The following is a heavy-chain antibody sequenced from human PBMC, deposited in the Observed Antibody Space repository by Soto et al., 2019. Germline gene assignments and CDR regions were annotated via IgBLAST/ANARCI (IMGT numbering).Heavy chain of an antibody. CDR2: IYWDDDK. D-gene: IGHD6-19*01. CDR3: AHIVVAGLGYYFDY. CDR1: GFSLSSTRMA. Sequence: QITLKESGPTLVKPTQTLTLTCTFSGFSLSSTRMAVGWIRQPPGKALEWLALIYWDDDKRYSPFLKSRLTHTKDISKNQVVLTMSNMDPVDTDRYYCAHIVVAGLGYYFDYWGQGTLVTVSS. J-gene: IGHJ4*02. V-gene: IGHV2-5*02.